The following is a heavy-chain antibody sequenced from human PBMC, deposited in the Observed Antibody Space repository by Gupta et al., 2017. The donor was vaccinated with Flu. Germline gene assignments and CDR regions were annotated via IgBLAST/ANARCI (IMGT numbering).Heavy chain of an antibody. D-gene: IGHD3-3*01. CDR3: ARVYEFWSGQIDK. CDR1: GGSISDSNFY. CDR2: IYGSGDI. J-gene: IGHJ4*01. V-gene: IGHV4-61*02. Sequence: QVQLQESGPGLVKPSQTLSLTCSVSGGSISDSNFYWSWIRQTAGRGLEWIGRIYGSGDINYNPALQVRVTMSVDTSKNQFSLRLRSVTAADTAVYYCARVYEFWSGQIDKWGQGTLVTVSS.